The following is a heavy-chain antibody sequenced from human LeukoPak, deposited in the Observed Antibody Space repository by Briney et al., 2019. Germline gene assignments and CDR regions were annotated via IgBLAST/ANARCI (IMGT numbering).Heavy chain of an antibody. D-gene: IGHD6-6*01. V-gene: IGHV5-51*01. J-gene: IGHJ3*02. CDR1: GYSFTSYW. Sequence: GESLKISCKGSGYSFTSYWIGWVRQMPGKGLEWMGIIYPGDSDTRYSPSFQGQVTISADKSISTAYLQWSSLKASDTAMYYCATRPSIAAPGDAFDIWGQGTMVTVSS. CDR3: ATRPSIAAPGDAFDI. CDR2: IYPGDSDT.